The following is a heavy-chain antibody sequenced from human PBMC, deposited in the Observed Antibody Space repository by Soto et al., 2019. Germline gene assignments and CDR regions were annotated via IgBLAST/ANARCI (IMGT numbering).Heavy chain of an antibody. V-gene: IGHV3-23*01. D-gene: IGHD5-12*01. Sequence: EVQLSESGGGLVQPGGSLRLSCAASGFTFSSYAMNWIRQAPGEGLEWVSSISGGADITYYADSVKGRFTISRDNSENTRYLQMSSLRAEDTAVYYCAKRRWDSGYDAIPLDYWGQGTLVTVSS. J-gene: IGHJ4*02. CDR2: ISGGADIT. CDR1: GFTFSSYA. CDR3: AKRRWDSGYDAIPLDY.